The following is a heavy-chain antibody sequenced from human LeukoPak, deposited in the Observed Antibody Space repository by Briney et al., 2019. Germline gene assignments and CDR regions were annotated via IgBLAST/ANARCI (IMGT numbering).Heavy chain of an antibody. J-gene: IGHJ4*02. Sequence: GGSLRLSCIGSGFTFGDYGMSWVRQAPGKGLEWVGFIRSKTYGGTTEYAASVKGRFTISRDDSSSILYLHMNSLKTEDTALYYCIPDLPFDSWGQGTLVTVSS. CDR2: IRSKTYGGTT. CDR1: GFTFGDYG. V-gene: IGHV3-49*04. D-gene: IGHD1-14*01. CDR3: IPDLPFDS.